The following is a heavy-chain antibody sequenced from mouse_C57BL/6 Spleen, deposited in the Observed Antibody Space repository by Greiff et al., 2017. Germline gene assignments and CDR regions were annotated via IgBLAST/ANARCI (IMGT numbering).Heavy chain of an antibody. CDR3: ARLLGLYFDV. V-gene: IGHV5-6*01. CDR2: ISSGGSYT. CDR1: GFTFSSYG. D-gene: IGHD4-1*01. J-gene: IGHJ1*03. Sequence: EVKLMESGGDLVKPGGSLKLSCAASGFTFSSYGMSWVRQTPDKRLEWVATISSGGSYTYYPDSVKGRFTISRDNAKNTLYLQMSSLKSEDTAMYYCARLLGLYFDVWGTGTTVTVSS.